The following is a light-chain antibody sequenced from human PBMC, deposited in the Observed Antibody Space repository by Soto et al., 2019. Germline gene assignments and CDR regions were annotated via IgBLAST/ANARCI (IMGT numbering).Light chain of an antibody. CDR1: SSNIGAGYD. J-gene: IGLJ1*01. V-gene: IGLV1-40*01. CDR3: QSYDSSLRGV. CDR2: GNS. Sequence: QSVLTQRPSVSGAPGQRVTISCTGSSSNIGAGYDVHWYQQLPGTAPKLLIYGNSNRPSGVPDRFSGSKSGTSASLAITGLQAEDEADYYCQSYDSSLRGVFGTGTKLTVL.